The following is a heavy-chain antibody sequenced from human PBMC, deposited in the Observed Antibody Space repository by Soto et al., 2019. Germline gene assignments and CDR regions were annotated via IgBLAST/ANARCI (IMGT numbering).Heavy chain of an antibody. V-gene: IGHV4-30-2*01. CDR3: ARVWGESTSALLDV. CDR2: IYHSGST. D-gene: IGHD2-2*01. CDR1: ALSISRGTYA. Sequence: TLSLTSGVSALSISRGTYAWTWTPQPQGKGLEWIGYIYHSGSTYYNPTLKSRVTISVDRSKNQFSLKLSSVTAADTAVYYCARVWGESTSALLDVWGQGTTVTVSS. J-gene: IGHJ6*02.